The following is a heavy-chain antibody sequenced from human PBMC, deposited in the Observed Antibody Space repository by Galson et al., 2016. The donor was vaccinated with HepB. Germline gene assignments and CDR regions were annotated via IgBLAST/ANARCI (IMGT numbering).Heavy chain of an antibody. CDR2: IYYSGVT. J-gene: IGHJ1*01. Sequence: TLSLTCTVSGGSITSGAYYWSWIRQHPGKGLEWIGYIYYSGVTYYTPSLKSRLTISIDTSKNQFSLKLRSVTAADTAVYYCARELAVSGSSRGYFQYWGQGTLVTVSS. CDR1: GGSITSGAYY. D-gene: IGHD6-19*01. V-gene: IGHV4-31*03. CDR3: ARELAVSGSSRGYFQY.